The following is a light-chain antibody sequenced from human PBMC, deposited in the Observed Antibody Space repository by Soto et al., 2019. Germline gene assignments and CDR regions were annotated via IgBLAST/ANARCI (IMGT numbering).Light chain of an antibody. CDR1: QSISSSY. V-gene: IGKV3-20*01. CDR3: QQYDGSPPYT. CDR2: GAS. Sequence: VLTQSPGTLSLSPGERAAISRRASQSISSSYLAWYQHKPGQAPRLLIYGASSRATGIPHRFSGSGSGTDFTLTISRLEPEDCGVYYCQQYDGSPPYTFGQGTRLEIK. J-gene: IGKJ2*01.